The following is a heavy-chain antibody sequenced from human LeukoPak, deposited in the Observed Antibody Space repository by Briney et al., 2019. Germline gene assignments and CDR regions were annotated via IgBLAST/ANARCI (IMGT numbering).Heavy chain of an antibody. Sequence: GGSLRLSCAASGFTFSSYAMTWARQAPGKGLEWVSAIGGSGRSTYYADSVKGRFTISRDNSKNTLYLQMNSLRAEDTAVYYCAKDREYDFWSGYHDYFDYWGQGTLVTVSS. J-gene: IGHJ4*02. CDR1: GFTFSSYA. V-gene: IGHV3-23*01. CDR2: IGGSGRST. CDR3: AKDREYDFWSGYHDYFDY. D-gene: IGHD3-3*01.